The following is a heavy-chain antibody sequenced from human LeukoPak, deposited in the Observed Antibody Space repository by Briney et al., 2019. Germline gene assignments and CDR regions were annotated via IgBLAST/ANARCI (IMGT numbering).Heavy chain of an antibody. J-gene: IGHJ4*02. D-gene: IGHD2-15*01. CDR2: ISWDGGST. CDR1: GFTFDDYT. CDR3: AKGARIYCSGGSCSNFDY. Sequence: GGSLRLSCAASGFTFDDYTMHWVRQAPGKGLEWVSLISWDGGSTYYADSVNDRFTISRDNSKNSLYLQMNSLRTEDTALYYCAKGARIYCSGGSCSNFDYWGQGTLVTVSS. V-gene: IGHV3-43*01.